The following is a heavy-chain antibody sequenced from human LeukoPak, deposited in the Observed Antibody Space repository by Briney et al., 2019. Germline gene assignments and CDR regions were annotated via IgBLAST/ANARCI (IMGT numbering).Heavy chain of an antibody. CDR3: AKSGGNSYYYYYYYMDV. Sequence: PGGSLRLSCAASGFTFDDYAMHWVRQAPGKGLEWVSGISWNSGSIGYADSVKGRFTISRDNAKNSLYLQMNSLRAEDTALYYCAKSGGNSYYYYYYYMDVWGKGTTVTISS. CDR2: ISWNSGSI. V-gene: IGHV3-9*01. J-gene: IGHJ6*03. D-gene: IGHD4-23*01. CDR1: GFTFDDYA.